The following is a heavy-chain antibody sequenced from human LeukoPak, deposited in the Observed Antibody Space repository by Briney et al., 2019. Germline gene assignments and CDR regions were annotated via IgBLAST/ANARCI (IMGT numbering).Heavy chain of an antibody. CDR1: GFTFYDYA. D-gene: IGHD2-2*01. Sequence: PGGSLRLSCAASGFTFYDYAMHWVRQAPGKGLEWVSGISWNSGSIGYADSVKGRFTISRDNAKNYLYLQMNSLRAEDMALYYCAKASREYQLLADAFDIWGQGTMVTVSS. V-gene: IGHV3-9*03. CDR3: AKASREYQLLADAFDI. J-gene: IGHJ3*02. CDR2: ISWNSGSI.